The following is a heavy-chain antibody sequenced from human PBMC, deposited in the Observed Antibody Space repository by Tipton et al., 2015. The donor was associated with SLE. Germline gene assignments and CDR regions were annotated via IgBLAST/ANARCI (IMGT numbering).Heavy chain of an antibody. D-gene: IGHD6-13*01. CDR2: ISYDGSNK. J-gene: IGHJ4*02. CDR1: GFTFRSYA. CDR3: ASSQRPGIGASGVDY. V-gene: IGHV3-30-3*01. Sequence: SLRLSCAASGFTFRSYAMHWARQAPGKGLEWVAVISYDGSNKYYADSVKGRFTISRGNSKNTLYLQMNSLRAEDTAVYYCASSQRPGIGASGVDYWGQGTLVTVSS.